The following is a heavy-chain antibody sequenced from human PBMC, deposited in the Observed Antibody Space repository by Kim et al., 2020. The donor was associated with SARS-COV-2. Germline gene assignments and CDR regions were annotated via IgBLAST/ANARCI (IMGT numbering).Heavy chain of an antibody. CDR3: ARPARDYYYYYMDV. D-gene: IGHD6-6*01. V-gene: IGHV1-8*01. J-gene: IGHJ6*03. Sequence: AQKFQGRVTMTRNTSISTAYMELSSLRSEDTAVYYCARPARDYYYYYMDVWGKGTTVTVSS.